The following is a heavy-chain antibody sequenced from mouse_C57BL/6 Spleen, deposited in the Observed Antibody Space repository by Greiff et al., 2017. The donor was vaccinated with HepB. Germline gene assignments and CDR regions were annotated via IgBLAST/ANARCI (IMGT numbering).Heavy chain of an antibody. J-gene: IGHJ4*01. V-gene: IGHV1-50*01. Sequence: VHLKQPGAELVKPGASVKLSCKASGYTFTSYWMQWVKQRPGQGLEWIGEIDPSDSYTNYNQKFKGKATLTVDTSSSTAYMQLSSLTSEDSAVYYCAGDYGNYVGAMDYWGQGTSVTVSS. D-gene: IGHD2-1*01. CDR2: IDPSDSYT. CDR1: GYTFTSYW. CDR3: AGDYGNYVGAMDY.